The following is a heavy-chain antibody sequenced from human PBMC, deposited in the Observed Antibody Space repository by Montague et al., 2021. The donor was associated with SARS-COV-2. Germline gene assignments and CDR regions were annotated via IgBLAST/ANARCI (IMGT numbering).Heavy chain of an antibody. Sequence: CAISGDSVSRNSATWNWVRQSPSRGLEWLGRTYCRSKWYNDYAVSVRGRVTINPDTSKNQFSLQLNSVTPEDTAIYYCTSGREGNYNVMDVWGQGTTVTVSS. CDR3: TSGREGNYNVMDV. CDR1: GDSVSRNSAT. D-gene: IGHD1-1*01. CDR2: TYCRSKWYN. V-gene: IGHV6-1*01. J-gene: IGHJ6*02.